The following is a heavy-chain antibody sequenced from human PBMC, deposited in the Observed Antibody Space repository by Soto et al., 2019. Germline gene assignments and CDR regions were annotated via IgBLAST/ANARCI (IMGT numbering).Heavy chain of an antibody. Sequence: GGSLRLSCSASGFTFSASYMSWVRQAPGKGLEWISYISGTSSYTTYADSVKGRFTISRDNAKNSLYLQMDSLRVEDTAVYYCARCGRLCIGRFLLIYSYYSGMDVWGQGTTVPVPS. CDR2: ISGTSSYT. CDR3: ARCGRLCIGRFLLIYSYYSGMDV. D-gene: IGHD3-22*01. CDR1: GFTFSASY. V-gene: IGHV3-11*06. J-gene: IGHJ6*02.